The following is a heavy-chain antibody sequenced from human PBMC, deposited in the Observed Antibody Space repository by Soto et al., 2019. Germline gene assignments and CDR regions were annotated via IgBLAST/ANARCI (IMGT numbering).Heavy chain of an antibody. CDR3: ARDSADGDDVPPTEYYMDV. CDR1: GFTFSSYW. D-gene: IGHD4-17*01. Sequence: GGSLRLSCAASGFTFSSYWMHWVRQAPGKGLVWVSRINSDGSSTSYADSVKGRFTISGDNAKNTLYLQMNSLRAEDTAVYYCARDSADGDDVPPTEYYMDVWGKGTTVTVSS. V-gene: IGHV3-74*01. CDR2: INSDGSST. J-gene: IGHJ6*03.